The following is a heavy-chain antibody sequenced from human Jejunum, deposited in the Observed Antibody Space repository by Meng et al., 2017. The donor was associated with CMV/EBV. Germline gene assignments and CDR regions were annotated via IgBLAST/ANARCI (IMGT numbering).Heavy chain of an antibody. D-gene: IGHD6-19*01. CDR2: MNPHRGTT. Sequence: QVQLVQSGAEVKKPGASVKVSCKASGYTFTSYDINWVRQGTGQGLEWMGWMNPHRGTTGYAQKFQGRVTMTRNISKSTAYMDLSSLRSEDTAVYYCATGVADFEYWGQGTLVTVSS. V-gene: IGHV1-8*01. CDR3: ATGVADFEY. CDR1: GYTFTSYD. J-gene: IGHJ4*02.